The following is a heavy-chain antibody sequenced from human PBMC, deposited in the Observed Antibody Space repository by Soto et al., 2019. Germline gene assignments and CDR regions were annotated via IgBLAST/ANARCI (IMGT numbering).Heavy chain of an antibody. CDR2: IFHSGST. Sequence: SLTCAVSGGSISSGGYSWSWIRQPPGKGLEWIGYIFHSGSTYYNPSLKSRVTITVDTSKNQFSLKLSSVTAADTAVYYCARGGYSSKYYFYYGMDVWGQGTTVTVSS. CDR3: ARGGYSSKYYFYYGMDV. J-gene: IGHJ6*02. CDR1: GGSISSGGYS. V-gene: IGHV4-30-2*01. D-gene: IGHD5-18*01.